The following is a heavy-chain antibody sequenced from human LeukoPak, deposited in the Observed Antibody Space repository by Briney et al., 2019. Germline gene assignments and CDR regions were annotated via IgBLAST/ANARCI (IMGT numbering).Heavy chain of an antibody. CDR1: GFTFSNYL. V-gene: IGHV3-7*01. Sequence: PGGSLRLSCVASGFTFSNYLMNWVRQAPGERPERVANIKEDGSEKYYVDSVKGRFTISRDNAKNSLYLQMNSLRAEDTAVYYCATGRPKKYWGQGTLVTVSS. CDR3: ATGRPKKY. J-gene: IGHJ4*02. CDR2: IKEDGSEK.